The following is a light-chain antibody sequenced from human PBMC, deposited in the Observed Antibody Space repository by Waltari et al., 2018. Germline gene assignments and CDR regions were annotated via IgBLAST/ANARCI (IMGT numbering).Light chain of an antibody. CDR1: NSDVGGYNY. J-gene: IGLJ2*01. V-gene: IGLV2-14*01. CDR2: DVT. CDR3: SSYTSSGTLRI. Sequence: QSVLTQPASVSGSPGQSITISCTGTNSDVGGYNYVSWYQQYPGKAPRLMIYDVTTRPSGVSNRFSGSKSGNTASLTISGLQAEDEADYYCSSYTSSGTLRIFGGGTKVTAL.